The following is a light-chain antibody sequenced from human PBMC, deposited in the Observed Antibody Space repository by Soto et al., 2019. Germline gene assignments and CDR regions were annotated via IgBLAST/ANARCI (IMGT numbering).Light chain of an antibody. Sequence: DIQITQSPSSLSASVGDRVTLTCRASQDISQYLAWYQQRPGKVPKLLIYYASTLQSGVPSRFSGSGSGTEFTLTISSLQPEDVATYYCLKYTKDAPGTFGQGTKVEI. CDR3: LKYTKDAPGT. V-gene: IGKV1-27*01. J-gene: IGKJ1*01. CDR1: QDISQY. CDR2: YAS.